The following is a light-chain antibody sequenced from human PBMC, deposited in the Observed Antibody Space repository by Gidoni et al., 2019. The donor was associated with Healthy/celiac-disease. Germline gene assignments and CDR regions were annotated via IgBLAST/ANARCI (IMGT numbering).Light chain of an antibody. CDR2: KAS. J-gene: IGKJ1*01. Sequence: DIQMTQSPSTLSASVGDRVTITCRASQSISSWLAWYQQKPGKAPKPLIYKASSLESGVPSRFSGSGSGTEFTLTISSLQPDYFATYFCQQCNSYSWTFGQGTKVEIK. CDR1: QSISSW. CDR3: QQCNSYSWT. V-gene: IGKV1-5*03.